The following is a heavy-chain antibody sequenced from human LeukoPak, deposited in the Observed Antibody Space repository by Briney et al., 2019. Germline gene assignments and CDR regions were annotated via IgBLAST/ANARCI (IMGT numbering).Heavy chain of an antibody. V-gene: IGHV4-59*01. CDR2: IYYSGST. D-gene: IGHD3-3*01. CDR1: GGSISSYY. CDR3: ARFINDFWSGYYYFDY. J-gene: IGHJ4*02. Sequence: SETLSLTCTVSGGSISSYYWSWIRQPPGKGLEWIGYIYYSGSTIYNPSLKSRVTISVDTSKNQFSLKLSSVTAADTAVYYCARFINDFWSGYYYFDYWGQGTLVTVSS.